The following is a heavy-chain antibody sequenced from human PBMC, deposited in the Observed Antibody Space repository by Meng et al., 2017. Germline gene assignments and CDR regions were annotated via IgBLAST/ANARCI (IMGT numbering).Heavy chain of an antibody. V-gene: IGHV3-33*01. CDR2: IWYDGSNK. Sequence: GESLKISCAAPGFTFSSYGMHWVRQAPGKGLEWVAVIWYDGSNKYYADSVKGRFTISRDNSKNTLYLQMNSLRAEDTAEYYCARDWTTVTGVYYYYGMDVWGQGTTVTVSS. D-gene: IGHD4-17*01. J-gene: IGHJ6*02. CDR3: ARDWTTVTGVYYYYGMDV. CDR1: GFTFSSYG.